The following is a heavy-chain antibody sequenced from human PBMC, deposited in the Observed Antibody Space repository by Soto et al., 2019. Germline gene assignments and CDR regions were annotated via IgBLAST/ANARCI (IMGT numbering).Heavy chain of an antibody. CDR2: IIPLFGRA. CDR1: GGTFSSYA. V-gene: IGHV1-69*12. Sequence: QVQLVQSGAEVKKPGSSVKVSCKASGGTFSSYAISWVRQAPGQGLEWMGGIIPLFGRANYAQKFQGRVTITAAASTSTAYMELSSLRSEDTAVYYCAQTLGSAAAGPGRFDLWGRGTLVTVSS. D-gene: IGHD6-25*01. J-gene: IGHJ2*01. CDR3: AQTLGSAAAGPGRFDL.